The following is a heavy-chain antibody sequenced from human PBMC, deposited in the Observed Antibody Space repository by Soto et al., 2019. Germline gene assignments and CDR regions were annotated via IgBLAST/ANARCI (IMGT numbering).Heavy chain of an antibody. CDR2: IYYSGST. CDR1: GGSISSSSYY. D-gene: IGHD3-9*01. CDR3: ARLAGIAYDILTGYFYFDY. V-gene: IGHV4-39*01. Sequence: SETLSLTCTVSGGSISSSSYYWGWIRQPPGKGLEWIGSIYYSGSTYYNPSLKSRVTISVDTSKNQFSLKLSSVTAADTAVYYCARLAGIAYDILTGYFYFDYWGQGTLVTVSS. J-gene: IGHJ4*02.